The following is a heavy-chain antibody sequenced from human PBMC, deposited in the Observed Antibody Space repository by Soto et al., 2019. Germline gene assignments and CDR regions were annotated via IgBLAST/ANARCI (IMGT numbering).Heavy chain of an antibody. CDR3: ARDWALDY. D-gene: IGHD7-27*01. CDR1: GYTFNHYS. V-gene: IGHV1-46*02. CDR2: INPSGAST. J-gene: IGHJ4*02. Sequence: SVKASCKAAGYTFNHYSMQWVRQAPGQGLEWMGMINPSGASTTYAQNFQARVTMTRDTSTTTVYMELSGLRSEDTAVYDCARDWALDYWGQGTLVTVSS.